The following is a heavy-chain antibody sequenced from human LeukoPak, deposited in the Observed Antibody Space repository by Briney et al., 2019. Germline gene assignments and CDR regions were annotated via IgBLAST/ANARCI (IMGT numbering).Heavy chain of an antibody. CDR2: IRYDGSNK. D-gene: IGHD6-19*01. J-gene: IGHJ5*02. CDR1: GFTFSSYG. Sequence: PGGSLRLSCAASGFTFSSYGMHWVRQAPGKGLEWVAFIRYDGSNKYYADSVKGRFTISRDNSKNTLYLQMNSLRAEDTAVYYCAKEEQWLTLNWFDPWGQGTLVTVSS. V-gene: IGHV3-30*02. CDR3: AKEEQWLTLNWFDP.